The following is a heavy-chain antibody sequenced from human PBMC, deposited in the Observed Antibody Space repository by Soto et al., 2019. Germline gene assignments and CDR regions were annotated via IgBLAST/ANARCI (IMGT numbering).Heavy chain of an antibody. CDR3: ARVRGYSGYDLGPYSVTGMDV. Sequence: PGGSLRLSCAASGFSFSSYAMHWVRQAPGKGLEWVAVISYDGSNKYYADSVKGRFTISRDNSKNTLYLQMNSLRAEDTAVYYCARVRGYSGYDLGPYSVTGMDVWGQGTTVTVSS. J-gene: IGHJ6*02. CDR1: GFSFSSYA. CDR2: ISYDGSNK. V-gene: IGHV3-30-3*01. D-gene: IGHD5-12*01.